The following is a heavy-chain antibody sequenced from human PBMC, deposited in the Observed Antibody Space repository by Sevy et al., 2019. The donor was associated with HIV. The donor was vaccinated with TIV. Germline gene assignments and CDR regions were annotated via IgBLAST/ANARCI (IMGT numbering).Heavy chain of an antibody. CDR2: IDPYKGTT. J-gene: IGHJ6*02. CDR3: ARDVRFPLVSGVIKDYYAMDV. D-gene: IGHD3-10*01. V-gene: IGHV1-18*01. Sequence: ASVKVSCKTSGYSFTSNAISWVRQAPGQGLEWMGWIDPYKGTTNYAQTLQCRVTMTTDTSTSTAYLGVRSLRFHDTEVYYCARDVRFPLVSGVIKDYYAMDVWGQGTTVTVSS. CDR1: GYSFTSNA.